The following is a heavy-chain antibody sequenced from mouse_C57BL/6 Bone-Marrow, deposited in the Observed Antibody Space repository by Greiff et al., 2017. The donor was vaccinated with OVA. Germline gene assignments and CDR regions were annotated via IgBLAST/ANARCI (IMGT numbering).Heavy chain of an antibody. CDR1: GYTFTSYW. CDR3: AREGGYDYYAMDD. V-gene: IGHV1-69*01. J-gene: IGHJ4*01. Sequence: VQLQQPGAELVMPGASVKLSCKASGYTFTSYWMHWVKQRPGQGLEWIGEIDPSDSYTNYNQKFKGKSTLTVDKSSSTVYMQLSSLTSEDSAVYYCAREGGYDYYAMDDWGQGTSVTVSS. D-gene: IGHD3-1*01. CDR2: IDPSDSYT.